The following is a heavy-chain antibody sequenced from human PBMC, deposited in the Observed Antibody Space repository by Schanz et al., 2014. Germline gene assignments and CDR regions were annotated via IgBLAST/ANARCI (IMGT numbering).Heavy chain of an antibody. CDR2: ISSTSRAT. J-gene: IGHJ4*02. V-gene: IGHV3-11*06. CDR3: AGGEYQLLYGN. D-gene: IGHD2-2*02. CDR1: GFTFSDYY. Sequence: QVQLVDSGGGLVKPGGSLRLSCAASGFTFSDYYMTWIRQAPGKGLEWISYISSTSRATYYADSVKGRFTISRDNAKNSLFLQMNSLRAEDTAVYYCAGGEYQLLYGNWGQGTLVNVSS.